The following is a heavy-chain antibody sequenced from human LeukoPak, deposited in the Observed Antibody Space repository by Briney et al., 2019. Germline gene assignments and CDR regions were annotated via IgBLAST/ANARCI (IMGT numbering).Heavy chain of an antibody. V-gene: IGHV1-69*06. Sequence: SVTVSCKASGGTFSSYAISWVRQAPGQGLEWMGGIIPIFGTAIYAQKFQGRVTMTEDTSTDTAYMELSSLRSEDTAVYYCATASGLKSGYYYYGMDVWGQGTTVAVSS. CDR2: IIPIFGTA. CDR3: ATASGLKSGYYYYGMDV. CDR1: GGTFSSYA. D-gene: IGHD3-3*01. J-gene: IGHJ6*02.